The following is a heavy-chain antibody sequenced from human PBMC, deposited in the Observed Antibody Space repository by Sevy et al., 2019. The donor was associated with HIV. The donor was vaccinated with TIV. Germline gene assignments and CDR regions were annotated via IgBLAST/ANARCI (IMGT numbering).Heavy chain of an antibody. D-gene: IGHD3-22*01. CDR1: GFPFNYYA. CDR2: INSDSDTM. V-gene: IGHV3-48*02. J-gene: IGHJ4*02. Sequence: GGSLRLSCVASGFPFNYYAMNWVRQAPGKGLEWILYINSDSDTMYYGDSVKGRFTISRDNAKNSLYLQMNSLRDEDTAVYYCARARGTYYDTSGYPYLLEAGFDYWGQGTLVTVSS. CDR3: ARARGTYYDTSGYPYLLEAGFDY.